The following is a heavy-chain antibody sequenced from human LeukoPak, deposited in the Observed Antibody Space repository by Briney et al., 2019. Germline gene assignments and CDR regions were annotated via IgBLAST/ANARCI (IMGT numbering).Heavy chain of an antibody. V-gene: IGHV3-48*03. CDR2: ISSSGSTI. CDR1: GFSFSSYN. J-gene: IGHJ4*02. D-gene: IGHD1-26*01. Sequence: GGSLRLSCEASGFSFSSYNMNWVRQAPGKGLEWVSYISSSGSTIYYADSVKGRFTISRDNAKNSLYLQMNSLRAEDTAVYYCARVRGQWELLFDYWGQGTLVTVSS. CDR3: ARVRGQWELLFDY.